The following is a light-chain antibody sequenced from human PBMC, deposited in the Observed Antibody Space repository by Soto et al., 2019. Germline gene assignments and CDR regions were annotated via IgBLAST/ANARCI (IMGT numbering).Light chain of an antibody. J-gene: IGKJ4*01. CDR2: VAS. V-gene: IGKV1-39*01. CDR1: QIIRTD. CDR3: QQSYKNPHT. Sequence: IQMTQSPSSLSASVGERVTITCRASQIIRTDLNWYQQRPGKAPKVLIYVASNLQSGVPSRFSGSASGTDFNLTITSLQPEDFALYYCQQSYKNPHTFGGGTRVELK.